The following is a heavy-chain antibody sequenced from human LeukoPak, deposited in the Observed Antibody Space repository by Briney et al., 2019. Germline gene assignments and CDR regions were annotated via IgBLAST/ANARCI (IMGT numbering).Heavy chain of an antibody. CDR1: GYTFTGYY. J-gene: IGHJ6*03. Sequence: EASLKVSCKASGYTFTGYYMHWVRQAPGQGLEWMGWINPNSGGTNYAQKFQGRVTMTRDTSISTAYMELSRLRSDDTAVYYCARGTGAARYYYYYMDVWGKGTTVTVSS. CDR2: INPNSGGT. V-gene: IGHV1-2*02. D-gene: IGHD6-6*01. CDR3: ARGTGAARYYYYYMDV.